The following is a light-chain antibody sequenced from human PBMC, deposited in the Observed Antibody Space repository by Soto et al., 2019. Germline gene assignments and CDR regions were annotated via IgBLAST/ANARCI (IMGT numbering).Light chain of an antibody. CDR1: PVVSNT. CDR3: QQYENWPYT. V-gene: IGKV3-15*01. CDR2: GAS. Sequence: EIVMTQSPATVSLSPGERATLSCRASPVVSNTLSWYQQRPGQAPRLLIYGASIRAPGIPARFSGGGSGTEFTLTITSLQSEDFAVYYCQQYENWPYTFGQGTKLEIK. J-gene: IGKJ2*01.